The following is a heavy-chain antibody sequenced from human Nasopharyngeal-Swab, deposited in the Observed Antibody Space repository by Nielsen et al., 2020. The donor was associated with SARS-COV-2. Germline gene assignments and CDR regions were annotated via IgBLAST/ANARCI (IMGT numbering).Heavy chain of an antibody. CDR3: ARGLPPMDV. J-gene: IGHJ6*02. CDR2: ISYDGSNK. Sequence: GESLKISCAASGFTFSSYAMHWVHQATGKGLEWVAVISYDGSNKYYADSVKGRFTISRDNSKTTLYLQMNSLRAEDTAVYYCARGLPPMDVWGQGTTVTVSS. CDR1: GFTFSSYA. V-gene: IGHV3-30-3*01.